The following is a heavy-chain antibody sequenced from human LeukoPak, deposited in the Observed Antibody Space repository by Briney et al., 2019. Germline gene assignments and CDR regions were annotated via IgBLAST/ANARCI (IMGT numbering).Heavy chain of an antibody. Sequence: PSETLSLTRSVSGGSISSSSDYWGWIRQPPGKGLEWIGSIYYSGSTYYNSSLKSRVTISVDMSKNQFSLKLSSVTAADTAVYYCARQHMTTLNWFDPWGQGTLVTVSS. CDR3: ARQHMTTLNWFDP. J-gene: IGHJ5*02. CDR1: GGSISSSSDY. CDR2: IYYSGST. D-gene: IGHD4-11*01. V-gene: IGHV4-39*01.